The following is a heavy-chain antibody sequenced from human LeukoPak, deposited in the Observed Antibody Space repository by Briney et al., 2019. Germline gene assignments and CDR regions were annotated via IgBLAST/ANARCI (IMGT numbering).Heavy chain of an antibody. CDR3: ARAPRWYYDSSGSGRPYYFDY. Sequence: SVKVSCKASGGTFSSYAISWVRQAPGQGLEWMGGIIPIFGTANYAQKFQGRVTITTDESTSTAYMELSSLRSEDTAVYYCARAPRWYYDSSGSGRPYYFDYWGQGTLVTVSS. CDR1: GGTFSSYA. J-gene: IGHJ4*02. CDR2: IIPIFGTA. D-gene: IGHD3-22*01. V-gene: IGHV1-69*05.